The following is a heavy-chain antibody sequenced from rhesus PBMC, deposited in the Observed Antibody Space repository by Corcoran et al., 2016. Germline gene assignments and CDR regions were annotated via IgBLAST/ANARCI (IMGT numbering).Heavy chain of an antibody. CDR1: GGSISTNH. Sequence: QLQLQESGPGLVKPSETLSLTCAVSGGSISTNHWSWIRQPPGKGLEWIGRIFGRGWSTEYNPSLKSRVSISRDTSKNQISLKLSSVTAADTAVYYCARDVHSMNYDYFEFWGQGALVTVSS. J-gene: IGHJ1*01. CDR3: ARDVHSMNYDYFEF. CDR2: IFGRGWST. D-gene: IGHD1-26*01. V-gene: IGHV4-173*01.